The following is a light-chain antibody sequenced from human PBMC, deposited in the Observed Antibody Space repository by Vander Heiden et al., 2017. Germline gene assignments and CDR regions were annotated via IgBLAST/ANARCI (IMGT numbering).Light chain of an antibody. CDR2: AAS. V-gene: IGKV1-39*01. CDR1: QSISVY. Sequence: IQITQSASFPSAFVGDRVTITCRASQSISVYLNWYQQKPGKPPKLLIYAASTLQSGIPSRFSGSGSGTDVTLTISSLQPEDFATYYCQQSYNSWTFGQGTKVQVK. J-gene: IGKJ1*01. CDR3: QQSYNSWT.